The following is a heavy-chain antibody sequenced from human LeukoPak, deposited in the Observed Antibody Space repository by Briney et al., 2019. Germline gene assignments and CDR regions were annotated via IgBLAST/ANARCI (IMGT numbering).Heavy chain of an antibody. CDR2: ISYDGNNK. V-gene: IGHV3-30*03. CDR3: ARGRASNYMDV. Sequence: GGSLRLSCAASGFIFSSYGVHWVRQAPGKGLEWVAVISYDGNNKYYADSVKGRFTISRDNSKNTLYLQMNSLRAEDTAVYYCARGRASNYMDVWGKGTTVTVSS. CDR1: GFIFSSYG. J-gene: IGHJ6*03.